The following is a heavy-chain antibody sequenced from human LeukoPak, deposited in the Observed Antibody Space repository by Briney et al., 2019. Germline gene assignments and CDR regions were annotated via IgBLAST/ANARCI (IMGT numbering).Heavy chain of an antibody. CDR2: LSGSGGST. J-gene: IGHJ4*02. D-gene: IGHD3-10*01. V-gene: IGHV3-23*01. CDR1: GFTFGSYA. CDR3: AKGGFGDLDY. Sequence: PGWSLRLSCAASGFTFGSYAMSWVRQAPGKGLEGVSPLSGSGGSTYYADSVKGRFTISRDTSKNTLYLQMNSLRAEDTAVYYCAKGGFGDLDYWGQGPLVTVSS.